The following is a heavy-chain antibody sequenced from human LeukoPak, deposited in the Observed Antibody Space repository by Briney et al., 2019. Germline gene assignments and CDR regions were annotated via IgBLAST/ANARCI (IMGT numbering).Heavy chain of an antibody. CDR2: ISAYNGNT. V-gene: IGHV1-18*01. CDR3: ARTADSYGYDRGDY. D-gene: IGHD5-18*01. CDR1: GYTFTSYG. Sequence: ASVKVSCKASGYTFTSYGSSWVRQAPGQGLEWMGWISAYNGNTNYAQKLQGRVTMTTDTSTSTAYLELRSLTSADTAVYYCARTADSYGYDRGDYWGQGTLVTVSS. J-gene: IGHJ4*02.